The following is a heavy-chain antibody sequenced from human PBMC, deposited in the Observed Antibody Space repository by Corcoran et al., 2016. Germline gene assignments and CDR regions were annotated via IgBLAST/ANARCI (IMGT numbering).Heavy chain of an antibody. J-gene: IGHJ4*02. CDR3: ARGSGSYFYRHYVDY. Sequence: QVQLVQSGAEVKKPGASVKVSCKASGYTFTSYAMHWVRQAPGQRLEWMGWINAGNGNTKYSQKFQGRVTITRDTSASTAYMELSSLRSEDTAVYYCARGSGSYFYRHYVDYWGQGTLVTVSS. V-gene: IGHV1-3*01. D-gene: IGHD1-26*01. CDR1: GYTFTSYA. CDR2: INAGNGNT.